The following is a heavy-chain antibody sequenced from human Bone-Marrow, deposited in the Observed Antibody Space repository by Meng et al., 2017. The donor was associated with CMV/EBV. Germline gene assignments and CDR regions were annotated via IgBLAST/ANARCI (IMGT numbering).Heavy chain of an antibody. CDR1: GYTFTSYD. V-gene: IGHV1-8*01. CDR2: MNAHSGGT. D-gene: IGHD2-21*01. Sequence: ASVKVSCKASGYTFTSYDINWVRQATGQGLEWMGWMNAHSGGTENYAQKLQGRVTITTDESTSTAYVELRSLRSEDTAVYYCAVGVVVVIAIPINYYYYGMDVWGQGTTVTVSS. CDR3: AVGVVVVIAIPINYYYYGMDV. J-gene: IGHJ6*02.